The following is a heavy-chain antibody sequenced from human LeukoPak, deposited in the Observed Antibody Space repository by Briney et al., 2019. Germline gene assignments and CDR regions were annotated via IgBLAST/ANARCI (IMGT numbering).Heavy chain of an antibody. CDR2: ISGSGGST. CDR1: GFTFSSYA. CDR3: AEPAVYGDKHDAFDI. J-gene: IGHJ3*02. Sequence: PGGSLRLSCAASGFTFSSYAMSWVRQAPGKGLEWVSAISGSGGSTYYADSVKGRFTISRDNSKDTLYLQMNSLRAEDTAVYYCAEPAVYGDKHDAFDIWGQGTMVTVSS. V-gene: IGHV3-23*01. D-gene: IGHD4-17*01.